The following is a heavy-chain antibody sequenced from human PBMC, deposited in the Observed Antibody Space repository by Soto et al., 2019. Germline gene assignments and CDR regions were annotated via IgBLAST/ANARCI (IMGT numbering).Heavy chain of an antibody. D-gene: IGHD6-6*01. J-gene: IGHJ5*02. V-gene: IGHV5-10-1*01. CDR1: GYSFPSYW. Sequence: GESLKISCKGSGYSFPSYWISWVRQMPGKGLEWMGRIDPSDSYTNYSPSFQGHVTIPADKSISTAYLQWSSLKASDTAMYFCARHGDSSSPNWFDPWGQGTPVTVSS. CDR3: ARHGDSSSPNWFDP. CDR2: IDPSDSYT.